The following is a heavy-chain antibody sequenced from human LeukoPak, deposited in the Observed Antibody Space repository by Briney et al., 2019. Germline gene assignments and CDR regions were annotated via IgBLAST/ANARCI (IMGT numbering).Heavy chain of an antibody. CDR3: AKDLGRFGELIDY. V-gene: IGHV3-30*02. CDR2: IRYDGSKK. D-gene: IGHD3-10*01. CDR1: GFTFSSYG. Sequence: GGSLRLSCAASGFTFSSYGLHWVRQAPGKGLEWVAFIRYDGSKKYYAASVKGRFTCFRANSNNMLYLLMTSLIAEDTAVYYCAKDLGRFGELIDYWGQGTLVTVSS. J-gene: IGHJ4*02.